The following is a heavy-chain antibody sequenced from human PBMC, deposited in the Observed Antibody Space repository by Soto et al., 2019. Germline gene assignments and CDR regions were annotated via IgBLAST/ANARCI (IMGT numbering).Heavy chain of an antibody. CDR3: ARDSPLYSCGFDY. CDR2: ISSSSSYI. D-gene: IGHD3-22*01. J-gene: IGHJ4*02. CDR1: GFTFSSYS. V-gene: IGHV3-21*01. Sequence: EVQLVESGGGLVKPGGSLRLSCAASGFTFSSYSMNWVRQAPGKGLEWVSSISSSSSYIYYADSVKGRFTITRDNAKNSMRLPVTRLGAEATAVYYCARDSPLYSCGFDYWGQGTLLPVAA.